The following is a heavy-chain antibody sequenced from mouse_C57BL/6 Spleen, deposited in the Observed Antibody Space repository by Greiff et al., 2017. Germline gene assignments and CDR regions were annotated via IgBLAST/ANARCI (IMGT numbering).Heavy chain of an antibody. CDR2: ISSGSSTI. J-gene: IGHJ3*01. CDR3: NYGWFAY. CDR1: GFTFSDYG. Sequence: EVQLVESGGGLVKPGGSLKLSCAASGFTFSDYGMHWARQAPEKGLEWVAYISSGSSTIYYADTVKGRFTISRDNAKNTLFLQMTSLRSEDTAMYYCNYGWFAYWGQGTLVTVSA. V-gene: IGHV5-17*01. D-gene: IGHD2-4*01.